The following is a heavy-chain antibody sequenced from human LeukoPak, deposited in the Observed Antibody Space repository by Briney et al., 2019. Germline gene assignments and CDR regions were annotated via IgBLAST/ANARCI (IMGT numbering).Heavy chain of an antibody. Sequence: ASVTVSCTASGYTFTSYGISWVRQAPGQGLEWMGGIIPIFGTANYAQKFQGRVTITVDESTSTAYMELSSLGSEDTAVYYCARKIVVVPAAIHFNYYGMDVWGQGTTVTVSS. CDR1: GYTFTSYG. D-gene: IGHD2-2*01. CDR2: IIPIFGTA. V-gene: IGHV1-69*13. J-gene: IGHJ6*02. CDR3: ARKIVVVPAAIHFNYYGMDV.